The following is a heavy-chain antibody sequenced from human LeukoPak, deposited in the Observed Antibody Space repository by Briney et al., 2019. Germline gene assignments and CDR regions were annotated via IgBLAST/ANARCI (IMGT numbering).Heavy chain of an antibody. CDR2: ISWNSGSI. CDR3: AKDAKYDFWSGYSPGKAADY. Sequence: GGSLRLSCAASGFTFDDYAMHWVRQAPGKGLEWVSGISWNSGSIGYADSVKGRFTISRDNAKNSLYLQMNSLRAEDTAVYYCAKDAKYDFWSGYSPGKAADYWGQGTLVTVSS. V-gene: IGHV3-9*01. D-gene: IGHD3-3*01. CDR1: GFTFDDYA. J-gene: IGHJ4*02.